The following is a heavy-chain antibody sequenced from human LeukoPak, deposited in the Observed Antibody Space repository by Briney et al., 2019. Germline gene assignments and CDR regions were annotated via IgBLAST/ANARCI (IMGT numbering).Heavy chain of an antibody. V-gene: IGHV4-39*01. CDR1: GGSISSSSYY. CDR2: IYYSGST. CDR3: ARHLYDSSGYYYDYHYYYGMDV. Sequence: PSETLSLTCTVSGGSISSSSYYWGWIRQPPGKGLEWIGSIYYSGSTYYNPSLKSRVTISVDTSKNQFSLKLSSVTAADTAVYYCARHLYDSSGYYYDYHYYYGMDVWGQGTTVTVSS. D-gene: IGHD3-22*01. J-gene: IGHJ6*02.